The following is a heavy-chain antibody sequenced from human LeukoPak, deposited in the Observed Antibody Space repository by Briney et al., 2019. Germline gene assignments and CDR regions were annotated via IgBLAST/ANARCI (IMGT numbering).Heavy chain of an antibody. CDR2: IYYSGST. CDR3: ARVGFSRRVVATIRDPHYYYYYYYMDV. D-gene: IGHD5-12*01. CDR1: GGSISSGGYY. J-gene: IGHJ6*03. V-gene: IGHV4-31*03. Sequence: PSQTLSLTCTVSGGSISSGGYYWSWIRQHPGKGLEWIGYIYYSGSTYYNPSLKSRVTISVDTSKNQFSLKLSSVTAADTAVYYCARVGFSRRVVATIRDPHYYYYYYYMDVWGQGTLVTVSS.